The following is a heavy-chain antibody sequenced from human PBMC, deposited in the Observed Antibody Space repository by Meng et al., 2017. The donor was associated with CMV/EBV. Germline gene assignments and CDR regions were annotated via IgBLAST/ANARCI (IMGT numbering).Heavy chain of an antibody. CDR3: ARAAYGSGP. V-gene: IGHV4-34*01. Sequence: GSLRLSCAVYGGSFSGYYWSWIRQPPGKGLEWIGEINHSGSTNYNPSLKSRVIISVDTSKNQFSLKLSSVTAADTAVYYCARAAYGSGPWGQGTLVTVSS. CDR1: GGSFSGYY. J-gene: IGHJ5*02. D-gene: IGHD3-10*01. CDR2: INHSGST.